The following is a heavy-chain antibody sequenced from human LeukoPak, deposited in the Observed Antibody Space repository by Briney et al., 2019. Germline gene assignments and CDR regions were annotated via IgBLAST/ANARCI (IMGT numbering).Heavy chain of an antibody. J-gene: IGHJ4*02. CDR2: ISDSGGRT. CDR1: GFTFSNYA. CDR3: AKGRRAPLVGTTTKSWLDY. D-gene: IGHD1-26*01. Sequence: GGSLRLSCAASGFTFSNYAMNWVRQVPGKGLQWVSTISDSGGRTNYVDSVQGRFTISRDNSKNTLYLQMNNLRAEDTAVYYCAKGRRAPLVGTTTKSWLDYWGQGTLVTVSS. V-gene: IGHV3-23*01.